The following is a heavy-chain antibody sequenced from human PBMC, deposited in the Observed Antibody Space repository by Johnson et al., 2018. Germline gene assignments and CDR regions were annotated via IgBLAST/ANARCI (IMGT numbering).Heavy chain of an antibody. J-gene: IGHJ6*02. V-gene: IGHV3-23*04. D-gene: IGHD3/OR15-3a*01. CDR1: GFTFSSYA. Sequence: VQLVESGGGLIQPGGSLRLSCAASGFTFSSYAMRWVRPAPGKGLEWVSAISGSGGNTYYADSVTGRFIISRDNSKNTLYLQMNSLRAEDTAVYYCARTGYYNYYYYYGMDVWGQGTTVTVSS. CDR2: ISGSGGNT. CDR3: ARTGYYNYYYYYGMDV.